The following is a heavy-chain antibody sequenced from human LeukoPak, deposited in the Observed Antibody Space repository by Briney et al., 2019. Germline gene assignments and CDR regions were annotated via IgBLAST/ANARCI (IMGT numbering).Heavy chain of an antibody. Sequence: GGSLRLSCAASGFTFSSYAMSWVRQAPGKGLEWVSSIDASGGSTYYADSVKGRFTISRDNSKNTLYLQMNSLRAEDTAVYYCAREGLAAALFDYWGQGTLVTVSS. V-gene: IGHV3-23*01. CDR2: IDASGGST. CDR1: GFTFSSYA. CDR3: AREGLAAALFDY. D-gene: IGHD6-13*01. J-gene: IGHJ4*02.